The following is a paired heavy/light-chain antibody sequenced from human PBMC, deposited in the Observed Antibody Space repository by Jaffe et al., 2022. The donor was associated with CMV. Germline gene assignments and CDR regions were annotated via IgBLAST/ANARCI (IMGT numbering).Heavy chain of an antibody. CDR3: AKEPNTYGYEGLDY. D-gene: IGHD5-18*01. CDR1: GFTLNNYG. CDR2: IGGRGRST. J-gene: IGHJ4*02. V-gene: IGHV3-23*01. Sequence: EVQLLESGGDLVQPGESLKLSCAASGFTLNNYGISWVRQAPGKGLEWVASIGGRGRSTFYADSVKGRFTISRDNSKNTLYLQMDSLRAEDTAVYYCAKEPNTYGYEGLDYWGQGTLVTVSS.
Light chain of an antibody. CDR2: END. Sequence: QSVLTQPPSVSAAPGQKVTISCSGSSSNIGRNYVSWYQQLPGTAPKLLIFENDKRPSGIPDRFSGSKSGTSATLGITGLQTGDEADYYCGTWDSSLSAGVFGGGTKLTVL. J-gene: IGLJ3*02. CDR1: SSNIGRNY. V-gene: IGLV1-51*02. CDR3: GTWDSSLSAGV.